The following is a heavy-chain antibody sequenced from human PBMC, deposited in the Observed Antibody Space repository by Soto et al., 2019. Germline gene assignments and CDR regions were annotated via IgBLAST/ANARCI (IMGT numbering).Heavy chain of an antibody. V-gene: IGHV3-23*01. Sequence: EVQLLESGGGLVQPGGSLRLSWAASGFTFSSYAMSWVRQAPGKGLEWVSAISGSGGSTYYADSVKGRFTISRDNSKNTLYLQMNSLRAEDTAVYYCAKDSQPWFYYYMDVWGKGTTVTVSS. CDR2: ISGSGGST. D-gene: IGHD5-18*01. CDR3: AKDSQPWFYYYMDV. CDR1: GFTFSSYA. J-gene: IGHJ6*03.